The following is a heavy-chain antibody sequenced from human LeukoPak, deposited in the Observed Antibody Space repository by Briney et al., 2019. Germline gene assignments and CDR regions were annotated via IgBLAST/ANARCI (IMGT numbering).Heavy chain of an antibody. Sequence: ASVKVSCKASGYTFTGYYMHCVRQAPGQGLEWMGWINPNSGGTNYAQKFQGRVTMTRDTSISTAYMELSRLRSDDTAVYYCARVSFGYGQERAVDYWGQGTLVTVSS. CDR1: GYTFTGYY. J-gene: IGHJ4*02. V-gene: IGHV1-2*02. CDR2: INPNSGGT. CDR3: ARVSFGYGQERAVDY. D-gene: IGHD5-18*01.